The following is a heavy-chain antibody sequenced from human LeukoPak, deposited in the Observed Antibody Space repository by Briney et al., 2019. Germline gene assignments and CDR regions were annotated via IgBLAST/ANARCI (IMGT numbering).Heavy chain of an antibody. CDR2: INPSGGST. D-gene: IGHD4-17*01. V-gene: IGHV1-46*01. J-gene: IGHJ5*02. CDR3: ATAVTPYGCFDP. CDR1: GYTFTNYY. Sequence: ASVKVSCKASGYTFTNYYMHWVRQAPGQGLEWMVIINPSGGSTSYAQKFQGRVTMTRDTSTSTVYMELSSLTSEVTAVYYCATAVTPYGCFDPWGQGTLVTVSS.